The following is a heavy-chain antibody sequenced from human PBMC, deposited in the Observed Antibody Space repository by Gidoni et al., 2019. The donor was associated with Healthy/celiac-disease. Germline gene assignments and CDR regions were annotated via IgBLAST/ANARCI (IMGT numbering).Heavy chain of an antibody. Sequence: QVQLVESGGGVVQPGGSLRLSCAASGFTFSGYVMHWVRQAPGKGLAWVSVIAYDRINKYYADSVKGLFTISRDNSKNTLYLQMNSRRAEDTAVYYCARDRDSSSPIGYFDYWGQGTLVTFSS. CDR1: GFTFSGYV. V-gene: IGHV3-30*04. CDR3: ARDRDSSSPIGYFDY. CDR2: IAYDRINK. J-gene: IGHJ4*02. D-gene: IGHD6-13*01.